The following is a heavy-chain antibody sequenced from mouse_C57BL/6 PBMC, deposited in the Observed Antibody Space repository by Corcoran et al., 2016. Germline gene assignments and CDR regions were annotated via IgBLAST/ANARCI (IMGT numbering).Heavy chain of an antibody. CDR1: GYTFTDYY. D-gene: IGHD1-1*01. V-gene: IGHV1-26*01. CDR3: ARGSSLYAMDY. J-gene: IGHJ4*01. CDR2: INPNNGGT. Sequence: EVQLQQSGPELVKPGASVKISCKASGYTFTDYYINWVKQSHGKSLEWIGDINPNNGGTSYNQKFKGKATLTVAKSSSTAYMELRSLTSEDSAVYYCARGSSLYAMDYWGQGTSVTVSS.